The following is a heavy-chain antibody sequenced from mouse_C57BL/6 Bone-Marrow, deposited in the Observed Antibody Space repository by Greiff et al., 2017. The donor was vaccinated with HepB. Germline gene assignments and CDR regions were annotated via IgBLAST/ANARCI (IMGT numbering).Heavy chain of an antibody. V-gene: IGHV1-20*01. CDR1: GYSFTGYF. CDR3: ARGDYGSSYDWYFDV. CDR2: INPYNGDT. D-gene: IGHD1-1*01. Sequence: VQLQQSGPELVKPGDSVKISCKASGYSFTGYFMNWVMQSHGKSLEWIGRINPYNGDTFYNQKFKGKATLTVDKSSSTAHMERRSLTSEDSAVYYCARGDYGSSYDWYFDVWGTGTTVTVSS. J-gene: IGHJ1*03.